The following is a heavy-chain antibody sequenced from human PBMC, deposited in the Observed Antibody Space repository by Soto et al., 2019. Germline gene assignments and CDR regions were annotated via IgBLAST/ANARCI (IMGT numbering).Heavy chain of an antibody. CDR1: GFTFDDYT. CDR2: IRWDGGST. CDR3: AKDKEQWLVVSGDSMDV. D-gene: IGHD6-19*01. V-gene: IGHV3-43*01. J-gene: IGHJ6*02. Sequence: EVQLVESGGVVVQPGGSLRLSCAASGFTFDDYTMHWVRQAPGTGLEWGSLIRWDGGSTYYADSVKGRFTISRDNSKNSLYLQMNSLRTEDTALYYCAKDKEQWLVVSGDSMDVWGQGTTVTVSS.